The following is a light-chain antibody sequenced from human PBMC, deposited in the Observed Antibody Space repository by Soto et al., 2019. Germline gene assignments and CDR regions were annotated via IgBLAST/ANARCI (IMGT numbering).Light chain of an antibody. Sequence: QSALTQLASGSGSPGQSITISCTGTSSDVGVYNYVSWYQQHPGKAPKLMIYDVSNRPSGVYNRFSGSKSGNTASLTISGLQAEDEADYYCSSYTSSSALHYVFGPGTKLTVL. CDR2: DVS. V-gene: IGLV2-14*01. J-gene: IGLJ1*01. CDR1: SSDVGVYNY. CDR3: SSYTSSSALHYV.